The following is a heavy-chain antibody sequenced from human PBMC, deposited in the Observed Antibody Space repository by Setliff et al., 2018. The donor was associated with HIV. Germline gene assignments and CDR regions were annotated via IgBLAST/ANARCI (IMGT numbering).Heavy chain of an antibody. CDR1: GYSIRSGYY. D-gene: IGHD1-1*01. V-gene: IGHV4-38-2*01. CDR3: ATVDGTRYLDY. CDR2: MFRTGTS. Sequence: KPSETLSLTCAVSGYSIRSGYYWGWIRQSPGKELEWIGTMFRTGTSYYNPSLTSRVTISQDTSKNQFSLELTSVTAADTAVYYCATVDGTRYLDYWGQGKLVTVSS. J-gene: IGHJ4*02.